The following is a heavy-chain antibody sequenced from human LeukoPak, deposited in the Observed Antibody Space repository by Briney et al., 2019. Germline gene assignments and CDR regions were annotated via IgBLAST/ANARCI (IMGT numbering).Heavy chain of an antibody. Sequence: PSETLSLTCTVSGGSISSGDYYWSWIRQPPGKGLEWIGYIYYSGNTYYNPSLKSRVTISVDTSKNQFSLKLSSVTAADTAVYYCAIEWELPQGGFDYWGQGTLVTVSS. CDR1: GGSISSGDYY. CDR3: AIEWELPQGGFDY. J-gene: IGHJ4*02. D-gene: IGHD1-26*01. V-gene: IGHV4-30-4*01. CDR2: IYYSGNT.